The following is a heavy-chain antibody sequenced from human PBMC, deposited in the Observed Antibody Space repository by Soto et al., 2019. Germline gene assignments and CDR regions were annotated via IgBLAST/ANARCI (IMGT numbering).Heavy chain of an antibody. V-gene: IGHV4-34*01. D-gene: IGHD6-19*01. Sequence: SETLSLTCAVYGGSFSGYYWSWIRQPPGKGLEWIGEINHSGSTDYNPSLKSRVTISVDTSKNQFSLKLSSVTAADTAVYYCASLIAVAGTVPGDDYWGQGTLVTVSS. CDR3: ASLIAVAGTVPGDDY. CDR1: GGSFSGYY. CDR2: INHSGST. J-gene: IGHJ4*02.